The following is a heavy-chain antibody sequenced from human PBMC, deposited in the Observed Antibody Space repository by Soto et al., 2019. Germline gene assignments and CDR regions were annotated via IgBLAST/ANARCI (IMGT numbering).Heavy chain of an antibody. J-gene: IGHJ3*02. CDR1: GFIFNNYA. V-gene: IGHV3-30-3*01. CDR2: ISYDGSNK. D-gene: IGHD3-9*01. CDR3: ASTYYDILTTYRSAFDI. Sequence: QVQLVESGGGVVQPGRSLTLSCAASGFIFNNYAMHWVRQAPGKGLEWVTVISYDGSNKYYAESVKGRFTISRDNSRNTLYLQINSLRADDTAVYYCASTYYDILTTYRSAFDIWGQGTMVTVSS.